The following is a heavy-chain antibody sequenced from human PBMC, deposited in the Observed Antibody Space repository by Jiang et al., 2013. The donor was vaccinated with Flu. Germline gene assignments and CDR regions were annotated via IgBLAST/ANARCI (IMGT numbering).Heavy chain of an antibody. CDR3: AGLYYDFWIGLSYYGMDV. Sequence: LLKPSETLSLTCAVYGGSFSGYYWSWIRQPPGKGLEWIGEINHSGSTNYNPSLKSRVTISVDTSKNQFSLKLSSVTAADTAVYYCAGLYYDFWIGLSYYGMDVWGQGTTVTVSS. CDR1: GGSFSGYY. V-gene: IGHV4-34*01. J-gene: IGHJ6*02. CDR2: INHSGST. D-gene: IGHD3-3*01.